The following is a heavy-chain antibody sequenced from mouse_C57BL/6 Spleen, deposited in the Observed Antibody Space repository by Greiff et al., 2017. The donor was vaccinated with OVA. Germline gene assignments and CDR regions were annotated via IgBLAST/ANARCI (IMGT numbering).Heavy chain of an antibody. CDR1: GYTFTDYY. V-gene: IGHV1-26*01. CDR2: INPNNGGT. J-gene: IGHJ2*01. CDR3: AVYYDYDDALDY. Sequence: EVQLQQSGPELVKPGASVKISCKASGYTFTDYYMNWVKQSHGKSLEWIGDINPNNGGTSYNQKFKGKAKLTVDKSSSTAYMELRSLTSEDSAVYYCAVYYDYDDALDYWGQGTTLTVSS. D-gene: IGHD2-4*01.